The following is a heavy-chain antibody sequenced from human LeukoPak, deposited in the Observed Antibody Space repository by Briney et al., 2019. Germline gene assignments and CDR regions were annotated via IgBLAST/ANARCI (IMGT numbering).Heavy chain of an antibody. CDR1: GGSISSYY. CDR3: ARGGLLRYFDDAFDI. V-gene: IGHV4-59*01. J-gene: IGHJ3*02. D-gene: IGHD3-9*01. CDR2: IYYSGST. Sequence: SETLSLTYTVSGGSISSYYWSWIRQPPGKGLEWIGYIYYSGSTNYDPSLKSRVTISVDTSKNQFSLKLSSVTAADTAVYYCARGGLLRYFDDAFDIWGQGTMVTVSS.